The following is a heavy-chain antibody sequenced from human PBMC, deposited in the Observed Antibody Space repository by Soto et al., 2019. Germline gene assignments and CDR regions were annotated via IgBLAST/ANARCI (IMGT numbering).Heavy chain of an antibody. J-gene: IGHJ6*02. CDR3: AREGVGCSSTSCDTGRYYGMDV. CDR1: GGSISSGDYY. V-gene: IGHV4-30-4*01. D-gene: IGHD2-2*02. CDR2: IYYSGST. Sequence: QVQLQESGPGLVKPSQTLSLTCTVSGGSISSGDYYWSWIRQPPGKGLEWIGYIYYSGSTYYNPSLKSRVTISVDTSKNQFSLKLSSVTAADTAVYYCAREGVGCSSTSCDTGRYYGMDVWGQGTTVTVSS.